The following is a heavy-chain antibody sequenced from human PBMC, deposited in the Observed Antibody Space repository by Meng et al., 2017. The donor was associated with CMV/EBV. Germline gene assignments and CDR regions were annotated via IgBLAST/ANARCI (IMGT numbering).Heavy chain of an antibody. CDR2: IYYSGST. V-gene: IGHV4-39*01. D-gene: IGHD3-9*01. CDR1: GGSISSSSYY. Sequence: SETLSLTCTVSGGSISSSSYYWGWIRQPPGKGLEWIGSIYYSGSTYYNPSLKSRVTISVDTSKNQFSLKLSSVTAADTAVYYCASTGRLAPYYYYGMDVWGQGTTVTV. CDR3: ASTGRLAPYYYYGMDV. J-gene: IGHJ6*02.